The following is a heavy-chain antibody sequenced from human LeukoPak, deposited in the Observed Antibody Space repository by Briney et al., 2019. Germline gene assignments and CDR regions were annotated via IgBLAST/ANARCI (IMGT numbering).Heavy chain of an antibody. D-gene: IGHD3-16*01. V-gene: IGHV4-34*01. CDR2: INHSGST. CDR1: GGSFSGYY. Sequence: SETLSLICAVYGGSFSGYYWSWIRQPPGKGLEWIGEINHSGSTNYNPSLKSRVTISVDTSKNQFSLKLSSVTAADTAVYYCARLGSQYYYYYYMDVWGKGTTVTVSS. CDR3: ARLGSQYYYYYYMDV. J-gene: IGHJ6*03.